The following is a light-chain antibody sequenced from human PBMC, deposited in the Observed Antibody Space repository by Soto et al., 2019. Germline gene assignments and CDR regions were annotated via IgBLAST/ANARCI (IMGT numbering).Light chain of an antibody. CDR1: SSNIGAGYD. CDR2: GNS. Sequence: QSVLTQPPSVSGAPGQRVTISCTGGSSNIGAGYDVHWYQQLPGTAPKLPIYGNSNRPSGVPDRFSGSKSGTSASLAITGLQAEDEADYYCQSYDSSLSGPVVFGGGTKVTVL. J-gene: IGLJ2*01. CDR3: QSYDSSLSGPVV. V-gene: IGLV1-40*01.